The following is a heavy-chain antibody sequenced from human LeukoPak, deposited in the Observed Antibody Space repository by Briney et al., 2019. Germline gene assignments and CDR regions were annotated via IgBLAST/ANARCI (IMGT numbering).Heavy chain of an antibody. V-gene: IGHV4-34*01. J-gene: IGHJ4*02. CDR3: ARDGYSGNDGL. CDR1: GGSFSGYY. CDR2: INHSGST. Sequence: SETPSLTCAVYGGSFSGYYWSWIRQPPGKGLEWIGEINHSGSTNYNPSLKSRVTISVDTSKNQFSLKLSSVTAADTAVYYCARDGYSGNDGLWGQGTLVTVSS. D-gene: IGHD5-12*01.